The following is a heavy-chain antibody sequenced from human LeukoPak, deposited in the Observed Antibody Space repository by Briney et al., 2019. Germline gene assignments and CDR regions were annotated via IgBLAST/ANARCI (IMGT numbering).Heavy chain of an antibody. Sequence: PGGSLRLSCAASGFTSDDYAMHWVRQAPGKGLEWVSLISRDGGSTYSANSVKGRFTISRDNSKNSLYLQMNSLRTEDTALYYCAKDIDSSWYAEYFQHWGQGTLVTVSS. J-gene: IGHJ1*01. CDR1: GFTSDDYA. V-gene: IGHV3-43*02. CDR3: AKDIDSSWYAEYFQH. CDR2: ISRDGGST. D-gene: IGHD6-13*01.